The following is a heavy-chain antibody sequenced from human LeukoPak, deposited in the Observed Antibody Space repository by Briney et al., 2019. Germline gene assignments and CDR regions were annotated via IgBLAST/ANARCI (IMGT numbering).Heavy chain of an antibody. CDR3: AKDSSSWYVVLTPDY. D-gene: IGHD6-13*01. Sequence: GGSLRLSCAASGFTFSSYGMRWVRQAPGKGLEWVAVISYDESNKYYADSVKGRFTISRDNSKNTLYLQMNSLRAEDTAVYYCAKDSSSWYVVLTPDYWGQGTLVTVSS. CDR2: ISYDESNK. J-gene: IGHJ4*02. V-gene: IGHV3-30*18. CDR1: GFTFSSYG.